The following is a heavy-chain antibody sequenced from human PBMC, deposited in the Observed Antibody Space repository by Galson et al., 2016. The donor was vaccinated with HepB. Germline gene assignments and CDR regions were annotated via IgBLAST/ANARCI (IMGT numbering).Heavy chain of an antibody. V-gene: IGHV3-7*01. J-gene: IGHJ4*02. D-gene: IGHD6-19*01. CDR1: GFTFSRYW. CDR3: AREPWSRLEDNSGWSGGADC. Sequence: SLRLSCATSGFTFSRYWMSWVRQAPGKGLEWVANINQDGSEKYYVDSVKGRFTISRDNAKNSLYLQMNSLRAEDTAVYFCAREPWSRLEDNSGWSGGADCWGQGTLVTVSS. CDR2: INQDGSEK.